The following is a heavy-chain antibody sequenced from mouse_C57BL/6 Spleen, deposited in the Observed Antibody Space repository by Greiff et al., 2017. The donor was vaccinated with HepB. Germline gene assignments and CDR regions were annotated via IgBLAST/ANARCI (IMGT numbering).Heavy chain of an antibody. Sequence: EVKLVESGPVLVKPGASVKMSCKASGYTFTDYYMNWVKQSHGKSLEWIGVINPYNGGTSYNQKFKGKATLTVDKSSSTAYMELNSLTSEDSAVYYCARGGGSSYFDYWGQGTTLTVSS. CDR2: INPYNGGT. D-gene: IGHD1-3*01. CDR1: GYTFTDYY. J-gene: IGHJ2*01. V-gene: IGHV1-19*01. CDR3: ARGGGSSYFDY.